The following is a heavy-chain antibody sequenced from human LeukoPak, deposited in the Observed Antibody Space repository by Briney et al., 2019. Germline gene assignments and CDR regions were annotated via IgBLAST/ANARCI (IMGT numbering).Heavy chain of an antibody. CDR3: ARDDSVGVFDY. D-gene: IGHD2-21*01. CDR2: ISSSSSYI. J-gene: IGHJ4*02. V-gene: IGHV3-21*01. CDR1: GFTFSSYS. Sequence: GGSLRLSCTPSGFTFSSYSMNWVRQAPGKGLEWVSSISSSSSYIYYADSVKGRFTISRDNAKNSLYLQMNSLRAEDTAVYYCARDDSVGVFDYWGQGTLVTVSS.